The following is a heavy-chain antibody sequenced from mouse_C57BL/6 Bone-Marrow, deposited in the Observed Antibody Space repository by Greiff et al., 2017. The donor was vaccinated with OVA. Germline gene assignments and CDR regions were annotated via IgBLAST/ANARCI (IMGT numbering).Heavy chain of an antibody. Sequence: QVQLKQSGAELVRPGASVTLSCKASGYTFTDYEMHWVKQTPVHGLEWIGAIDPETGGTAYNQKFKGKAILTADKSSSTAYMELRSLTSEDSAVYYCTRPLYYGSSLFDYWGQGTTLTVSS. V-gene: IGHV1-15*01. J-gene: IGHJ2*01. D-gene: IGHD1-1*01. CDR1: GYTFTDYE. CDR2: IDPETGGT. CDR3: TRPLYYGSSLFDY.